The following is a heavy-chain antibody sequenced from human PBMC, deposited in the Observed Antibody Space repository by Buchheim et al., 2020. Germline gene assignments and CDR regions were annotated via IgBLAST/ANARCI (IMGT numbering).Heavy chain of an antibody. J-gene: IGHJ5*02. CDR2: IYYSGST. V-gene: IGHV4-59*01. CDR3: ARGGPIRFLEWLEANWFDP. CDR1: GGSISSYY. Sequence: QVQLQESGPGLVKPSETLSLTCTVSGGSISSYYWSWIRQPPGKGLEWIGYIYYSGSTNYNPSLKSRVTISVDTSKNHFSLKLSSVTAADTAVYYCARGGPIRFLEWLEANWFDPWGQGTL. D-gene: IGHD3-3*01.